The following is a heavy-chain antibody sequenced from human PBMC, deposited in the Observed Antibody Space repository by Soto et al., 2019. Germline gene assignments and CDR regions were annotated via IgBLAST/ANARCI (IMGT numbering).Heavy chain of an antibody. J-gene: IGHJ4*02. Sequence: QVQLVQSGAEVKKPGASVRVSCKASGSTFSRYGISWVRQAPGQGLGWMGWISGFNGNTKESEKLQGRVTLTTDTAANTADMELRGLRSDDTAVYYCARAAAYSTPWSFDNWGQGTLVTVSS. CDR3: ARAAAYSTPWSFDN. CDR2: ISGFNGNT. CDR1: GSTFSRYG. V-gene: IGHV1-18*01. D-gene: IGHD6-13*01.